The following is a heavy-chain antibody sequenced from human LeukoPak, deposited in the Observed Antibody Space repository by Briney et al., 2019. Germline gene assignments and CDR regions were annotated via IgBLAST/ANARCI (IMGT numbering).Heavy chain of an antibody. D-gene: IGHD1-26*01. J-gene: IGHJ5*02. CDR3: ARGRGSGSRKWARFDP. CDR2: INHSGST. CDR1: DGSFSGYY. V-gene: IGHV4-34*01. Sequence: SETLSLTCAVYDGSFSGYYWSWIRQPPGKGLEWIGEINHSGSTNYNPSLKSRVTISVDTSKNQFSLKLSSVTAADTAVYYCARGRGSGSRKWARFDPWGQGTLVTVSS.